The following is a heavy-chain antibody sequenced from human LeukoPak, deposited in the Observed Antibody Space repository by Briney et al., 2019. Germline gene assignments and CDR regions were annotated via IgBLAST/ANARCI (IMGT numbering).Heavy chain of an antibody. V-gene: IGHV1-2*02. CDR1: GYTFTGYY. D-gene: IGHD3-16*01. Sequence: ASVKVSCKASGYTFTGYYMHWVRQAPGQGLEWMGWINPNSGGRNYAQKFQGRVTMTRDTSISTAYMELSRLRSDDTAVYYCARDSDLGGPSPAGYWGQGTLVTVSS. CDR3: ARDSDLGGPSPAGY. J-gene: IGHJ4*02. CDR2: INPNSGGR.